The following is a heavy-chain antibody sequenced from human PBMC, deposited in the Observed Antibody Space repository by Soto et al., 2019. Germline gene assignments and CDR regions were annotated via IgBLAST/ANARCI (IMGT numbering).Heavy chain of an antibody. CDR1: GYTFTSYG. CDR3: ARDRIVATIRYYYGMDV. Sequence: ASVKVSCKASGYTFTSYGISWVRQAPGQGLEWMGWISAYNGNTNYAQKLQGRVTMTTDTSTSTAYMELRSLRSDDTAVYYCARDRIVATIRYYYGMDVWGQGTTVTVS. V-gene: IGHV1-18*01. D-gene: IGHD5-12*01. CDR2: ISAYNGNT. J-gene: IGHJ6*02.